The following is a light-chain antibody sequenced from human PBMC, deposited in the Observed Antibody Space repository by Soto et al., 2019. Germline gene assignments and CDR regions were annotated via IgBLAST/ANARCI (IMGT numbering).Light chain of an antibody. CDR1: QSVNIY. J-gene: IGKJ2*01. V-gene: IGKV1-5*03. CDR3: QQYNTYTYT. Sequence: DLQMTQSPSTLSASVGDRVTITCRASQSVNIYLAWYQQKPGKAPKLLIYKASSLEGGVPSRFSGSGSGTEFTLTISSLQPDDSATYYCQQYNTYTYTFGQGTKLEIK. CDR2: KAS.